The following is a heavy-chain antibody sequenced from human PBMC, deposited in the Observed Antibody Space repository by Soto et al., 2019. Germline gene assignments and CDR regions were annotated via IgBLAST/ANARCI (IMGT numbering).Heavy chain of an antibody. CDR1: GGSISSGGYY. CDR2: IYYSGST. V-gene: IGHV4-31*03. Sequence: QVQLQESGPGLVKPSQTLSLTCTVSGGSISSGGYYWSWIRQHPGKGLEWIGYIYYSGSTYYNPSLKSRVTISVDTSKNQFSRKLSSVTAADTAVYYCARVMDGYSYGYHFDYWGQGTLVTVSS. J-gene: IGHJ4*02. D-gene: IGHD5-18*01. CDR3: ARVMDGYSYGYHFDY.